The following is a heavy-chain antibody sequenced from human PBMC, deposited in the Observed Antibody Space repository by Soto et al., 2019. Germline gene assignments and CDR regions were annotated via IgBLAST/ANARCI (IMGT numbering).Heavy chain of an antibody. CDR2: ISYSGST. J-gene: IGHJ6*02. Sequence: PSETLSLTCTVSGGSGSSAGSYWSWIRQPPGKGLEWIGHISYSGSTYYNRSLKSRITISVDTSKNQCSLKLISVTAADTAGYYCARDRFYSGLDVWGQGTTVTVSS. CDR3: ARDRFYSGLDV. V-gene: IGHV4-61*08. CDR1: GGSGSSAGSY.